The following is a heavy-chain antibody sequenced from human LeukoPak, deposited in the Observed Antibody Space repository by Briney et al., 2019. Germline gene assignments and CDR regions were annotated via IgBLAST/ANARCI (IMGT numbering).Heavy chain of an antibody. CDR2: IRSKSYGGTS. D-gene: IGHD3-10*01. V-gene: IGHV3-49*03. Sequence: PGGSLRLSCIASGFTFGVDGMSWFRQAPGKGLEWVAFIRSKSYGGTSEYAASVRGRFTVSRDDSKSIAYLQMESLKTEDTAVYYRSRDFWRFGLDFWGQGTPVTVSS. CDR3: SRDFWRFGLDF. CDR1: GFTFGVDG. J-gene: IGHJ4*02.